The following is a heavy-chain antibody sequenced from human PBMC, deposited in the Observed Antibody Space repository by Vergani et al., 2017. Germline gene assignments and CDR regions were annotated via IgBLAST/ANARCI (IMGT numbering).Heavy chain of an antibody. CDR1: GDSISSGNN. J-gene: IGHJ5*02. Sequence: QVRLQESGPGLVKPSETLSLTCAVSGDSISSGNNWGWIRQPTGKGLEWISSVSHSGDTYFNPSLKGRVSISMDTSKNYFFLTLSSMTAADTAMYYCSRRSSSYYFDIWGQGVLITVSS. CDR2: VSHSGDT. D-gene: IGHD3-22*01. CDR3: SRRSSSYYFDI. V-gene: IGHV4-38-2*01.